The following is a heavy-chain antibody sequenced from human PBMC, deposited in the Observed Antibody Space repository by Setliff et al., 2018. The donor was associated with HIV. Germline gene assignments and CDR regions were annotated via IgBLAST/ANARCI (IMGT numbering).Heavy chain of an antibody. V-gene: IGHV4-39*01. CDR2: IYYSGST. J-gene: IGHJ5*02. CDR1: GGSISSSSYY. D-gene: IGHD1-26*01. CDR3: ARQGRIVGAPGAWFEP. Sequence: SETLSLTCTVSGGSISSSSYYWGWIRQPPGKGLEWIGSIYYSGSTYYNPSLKSRVTISVDTSKNPFSLKLSSVNAADTAVYYCARQGRIVGAPGAWFEPWGQGTLVTVSS.